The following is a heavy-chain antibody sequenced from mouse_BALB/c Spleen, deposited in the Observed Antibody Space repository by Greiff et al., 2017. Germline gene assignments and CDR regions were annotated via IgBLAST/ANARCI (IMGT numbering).Heavy chain of an antibody. J-gene: IGHJ2*01. CDR1: GFSLTSYG. Sequence: QVQLKESGPGLVAPSQSLSITCTVSGFSLTSYGVHWVRQPPGKGLEWLGVIWAGGSTNYNSALMSRLSISKDNSKSQVFLKMNSLQTDDTAMYCCAREGKTVGLGDYWGQGTTLTVSS. CDR2: IWAGGST. V-gene: IGHV2-9*02. D-gene: IGHD4-1*01. CDR3: AREGKTVGLGDY.